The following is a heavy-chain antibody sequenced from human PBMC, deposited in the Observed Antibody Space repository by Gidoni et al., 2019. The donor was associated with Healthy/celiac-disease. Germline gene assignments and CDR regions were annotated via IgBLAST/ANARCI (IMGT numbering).Heavy chain of an antibody. Sequence: QITLKESGPTLVKPTQTPTLTCSFSGLSLSTTGVGVGWIRQPPGKALEWLALIYWDDEKRYSPSLKSRLTITKDTSKNQVVLTMTNMDPVDTATYYCAHRQYSSSPFDYWGQGTLVTVSS. CDR2: IYWDDEK. CDR1: GLSLSTTGVG. CDR3: AHRQYSSSPFDY. D-gene: IGHD6-6*01. V-gene: IGHV2-5*02. J-gene: IGHJ4*02.